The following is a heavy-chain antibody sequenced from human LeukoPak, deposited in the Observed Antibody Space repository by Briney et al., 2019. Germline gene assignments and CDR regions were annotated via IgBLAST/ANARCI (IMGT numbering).Heavy chain of an antibody. CDR2: MSPSGTT. V-gene: IGHV4-61*01. CDR1: GDSVSSGNYY. D-gene: IGHD3-22*01. CDR3: ARGQDDRSGTFDY. J-gene: IGHJ4*02. Sequence: PLGTLSLTCTVSGDSVSSGNYYLSWIRQPPGKGLDWITYMSPSGTTKYNPSLKSRVTTSVDTSRTQFSLRLSSVTAADTAVYYCARGQDDRSGTFDYWGQGILVTVSS.